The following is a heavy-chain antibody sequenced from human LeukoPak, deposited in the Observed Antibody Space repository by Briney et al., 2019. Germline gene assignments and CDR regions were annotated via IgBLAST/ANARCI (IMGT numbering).Heavy chain of an antibody. J-gene: IGHJ6*04. CDR3: AELGITMIGGV. CDR1: GFTFSSYE. V-gene: IGHV3-48*03. CDR2: ISSSGSTI. Sequence: QTGGSLRLSCAASGFTFSSYEMNWVRQAPGKGLEWVSYISSSGSTIYYADSVKGRFTISRDNAKNSLYLQMNSLRAEETAVYYCAELGITMIGGVWGKGTTVTISS. D-gene: IGHD3-10*02.